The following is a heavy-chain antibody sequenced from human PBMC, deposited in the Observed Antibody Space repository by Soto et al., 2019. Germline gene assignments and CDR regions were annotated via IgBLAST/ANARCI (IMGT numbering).Heavy chain of an antibody. CDR1: GGSFSGYY. V-gene: IGHV4-34*01. D-gene: IGHD4-17*01. Sequence: QVQLQQWGAGLLKPSETLSLTCAVYGGSFSGYYWSWIRQPPGKGLEWIGEINHSGSTNYNPSLKSRVSISVDTSKNQFSLKLNSVTAADTAVYYCARAVTSYAEYFQHWGQGTLVTVSS. CDR3: ARAVTSYAEYFQH. J-gene: IGHJ1*01. CDR2: INHSGST.